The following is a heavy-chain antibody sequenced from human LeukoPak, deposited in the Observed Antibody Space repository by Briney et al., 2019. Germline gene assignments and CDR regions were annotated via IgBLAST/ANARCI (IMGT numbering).Heavy chain of an antibody. Sequence: TGGSLRLSCAASGFTFSSYSMNWVRQAPGKGLEWVSYIGSSTSTIYYADSVKGRFTISRDNARNSLYLQMNSLRDEDTAVYYCARGLVGGNSAGRYFDYWGQGTLVTVSS. CDR1: GFTFSSYS. CDR2: IGSSTSTI. V-gene: IGHV3-48*02. CDR3: ARGLVGGNSAGRYFDY. D-gene: IGHD4-23*01. J-gene: IGHJ4*02.